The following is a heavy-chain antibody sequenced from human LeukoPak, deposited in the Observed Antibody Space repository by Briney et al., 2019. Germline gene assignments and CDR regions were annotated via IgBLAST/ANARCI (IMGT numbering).Heavy chain of an antibody. V-gene: IGHV3-48*04. CDR3: ARVEYGDYYYMDV. J-gene: IGHJ6*03. CDR2: ISSSGSTI. CDR1: GFTFSSYR. D-gene: IGHD4-17*01. Sequence: SGGSLRLSCAASGFTFSSYRMNWVRQAPGKGLEWVSYISSSGSTIYYADSVKGRFTISRDNAKNSLYLQMNSLRAEDTAVYYCARVEYGDYYYMDVWGKGTTVTISS.